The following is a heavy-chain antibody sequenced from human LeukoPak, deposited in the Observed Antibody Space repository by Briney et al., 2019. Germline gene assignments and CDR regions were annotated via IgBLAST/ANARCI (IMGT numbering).Heavy chain of an antibody. Sequence: GASVKVSCKASGYTFTSYGISWVRQAPGQGLEWMGWISAYNGNTNYAQKLQGRVTMTTDTSTSTAYMELRSLRSDDTAVYYCATAGSTVTTGFPEGFDYWGQGTLVTVSS. D-gene: IGHD4-17*01. CDR3: ATAGSTVTTGFPEGFDY. J-gene: IGHJ4*02. V-gene: IGHV1-18*01. CDR1: GYTFTSYG. CDR2: ISAYNGNT.